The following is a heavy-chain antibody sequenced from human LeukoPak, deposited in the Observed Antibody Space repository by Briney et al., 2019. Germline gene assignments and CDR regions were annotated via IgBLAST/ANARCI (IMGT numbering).Heavy chain of an antibody. Sequence: TAESLRLSCAASGFTFSSYAMHWVRQAPGKGLEWVAVISYDGSNKYYADSVKGRFTISRDNSKTTLYLQMNRLRAEDTAVYYCARAADSSSWVFDYWGQGTLVTVSS. D-gene: IGHD6-13*01. CDR2: ISYDGSNK. J-gene: IGHJ4*02. CDR3: ARAADSSSWVFDY. CDR1: GFTFSSYA. V-gene: IGHV3-30-3*01.